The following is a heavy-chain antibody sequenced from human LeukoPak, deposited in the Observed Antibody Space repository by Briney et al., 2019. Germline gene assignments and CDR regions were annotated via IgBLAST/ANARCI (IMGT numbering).Heavy chain of an antibody. Sequence: RTGGSLRLSSAASGFKFDDYSMSFVHHAPGKRLGVASGISWNGGKTGYADSVKGRFTTSRDNAKNSLFLQVNSLRADDTAFYYCAREGIYCVNGVCYLDYWGQGTLVTVSS. CDR3: AREGIYCVNGVCYLDY. V-gene: IGHV3-20*03. CDR2: ISWNGGKT. J-gene: IGHJ4*02. D-gene: IGHD2-8*01. CDR1: GFKFDDYS.